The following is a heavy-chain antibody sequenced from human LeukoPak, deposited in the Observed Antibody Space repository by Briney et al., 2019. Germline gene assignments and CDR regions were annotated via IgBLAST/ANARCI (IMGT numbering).Heavy chain of an antibody. CDR1: GFTFSSYG. CDR3: AKGAAYSTTGRPYYFDY. J-gene: IGHJ4*02. Sequence: PGGSLRLSCAASGFTFSSYGMHWVRQAPGKGLEWVAVIWYDGSNKYYADSVKGRFTISRDNSKNTLYLQMSSLRAEDTAVYYCAKGAAYSTTGRPYYFDYWGQGILVTVSS. V-gene: IGHV3-33*06. CDR2: IWYDGSNK. D-gene: IGHD2/OR15-2a*01.